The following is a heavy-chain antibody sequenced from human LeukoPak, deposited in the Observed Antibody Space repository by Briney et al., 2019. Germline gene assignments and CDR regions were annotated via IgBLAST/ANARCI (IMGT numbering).Heavy chain of an antibody. J-gene: IGHJ3*02. V-gene: IGHV4-59*01. D-gene: IGHD3-10*01. CDR1: GGSISSYY. Sequence: SETLSLTCTVSGGSISSYYWSRIRQPPGKGLEWIGYIYYSGSTNYNPSLKSRVTISVDTSKNQFSLKLSSVTAADTAVYYCARGGFGAFDIWGQGTMVTVSS. CDR3: ARGGFGAFDI. CDR2: IYYSGST.